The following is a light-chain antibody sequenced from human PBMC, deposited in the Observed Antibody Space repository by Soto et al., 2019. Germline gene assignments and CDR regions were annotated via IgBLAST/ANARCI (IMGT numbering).Light chain of an antibody. CDR3: SSYTSSSTPYV. CDR1: SSDVGGYNY. J-gene: IGLJ1*01. CDR2: EVS. Sequence: QAVVTQPASVSGSPGQSITISCTGTSSDVGGYNYVSWYQQHPGKAPKLMIYEVSNRPSGVSNRFSGSKSGNTASLTISGHQAEDEADYYCSSYTSSSTPYVFGTGTKVTVL. V-gene: IGLV2-14*01.